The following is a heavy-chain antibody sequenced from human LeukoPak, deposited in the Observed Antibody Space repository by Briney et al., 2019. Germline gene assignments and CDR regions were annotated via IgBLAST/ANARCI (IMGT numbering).Heavy chain of an antibody. D-gene: IGHD3/OR15-3a*01. CDR1: GGSFTAYY. CDR3: ARGVVLGQDDAFDI. V-gene: IGHV4-59*12. J-gene: IGHJ3*02. CDR2: IFYRGSI. Sequence: SETLSLTCTVHGGSFTAYYWSWIRQPPGKGLEWIGYIFYRGSIDYSPSLQSRVTISVDTSKNHLSLRLTSVTAADTAVYFCARGVVLGQDDAFDIWGRGTMVTVSS.